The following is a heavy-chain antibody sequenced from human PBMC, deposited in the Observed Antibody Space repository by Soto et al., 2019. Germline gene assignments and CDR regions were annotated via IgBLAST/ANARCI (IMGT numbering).Heavy chain of an antibody. V-gene: IGHV4-31*03. J-gene: IGHJ4*02. CDR1: GGSISSGGYY. CDR2: IYYSGST. D-gene: IGHD6-19*01. Sequence: NPSETLSLTCTVSGGSISSGGYYWSWIRQHPGKGLEWIGYIYYSGSTYYNPSLKSRVTISVDTSKNQFSLKLSSVTAADTAVYYCARVAEWLVDYWGQGTLVTVSS. CDR3: ARVAEWLVDY.